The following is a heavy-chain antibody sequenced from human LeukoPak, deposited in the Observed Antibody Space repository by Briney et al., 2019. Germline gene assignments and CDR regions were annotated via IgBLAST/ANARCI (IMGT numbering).Heavy chain of an antibody. D-gene: IGHD2-2*01. CDR2: IYTSGRT. CDR1: GGSVSSGSYY. CDR3: ARRFSTGPFDY. V-gene: IGHV4-61*02. J-gene: IGHJ4*02. Sequence: SETLSLTCTVSGGSVSSGSYYWSWIRQPAGKGLEWIGRIYTSGRTNYNPSLKSRVTMSVDTSKNQFSLKLKSVTAADTAVYYCARRFSTGPFDYWGQGILVTVSS.